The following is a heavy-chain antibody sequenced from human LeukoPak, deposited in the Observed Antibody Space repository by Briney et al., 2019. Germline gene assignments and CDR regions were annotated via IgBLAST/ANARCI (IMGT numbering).Heavy chain of an antibody. CDR1: GGSISSYY. CDR3: ASAGITGTTYAFDI. Sequence: PSETLSLTCTVSGGSISSYYWSWTRQSPGKGLEWIGYIYYSGSTKYNPSPSLKSRVTISVDTSKNQFSLKLSSVTAADTAVYYCASAGITGTTYAFDIWGQGTMVTVSS. D-gene: IGHD1-7*01. V-gene: IGHV4-59*12. J-gene: IGHJ3*02. CDR2: IYYSGST.